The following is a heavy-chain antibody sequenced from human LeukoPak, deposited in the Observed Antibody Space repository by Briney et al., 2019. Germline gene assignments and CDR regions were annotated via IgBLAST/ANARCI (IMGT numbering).Heavy chain of an antibody. CDR3: ARDYNNQYFYSYMDV. CDR1: RYTFTGYY. CDR2: INPNSGGT. J-gene: IGHJ6*03. V-gene: IGHV1-2*02. D-gene: IGHD5-24*01. Sequence: GASVKVSCKASRYTFTGYYMHWVRQAPGQGLEWMGWINPNSGGTNYAQKFQGRVTMTRDTSISTAYMELSRLTSDDTAVYYCARDYNNQYFYSYMDVWGKGTTVTVSS.